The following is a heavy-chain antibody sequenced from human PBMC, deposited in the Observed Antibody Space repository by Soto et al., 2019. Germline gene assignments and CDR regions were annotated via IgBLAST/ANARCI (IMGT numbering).Heavy chain of an antibody. CDR3: AKAVDGFFGVVISSYGMDV. V-gene: IGHV3-23*01. CDR2: ISGSGGST. CDR1: GFTFSSYA. D-gene: IGHD3-3*01. J-gene: IGHJ6*02. Sequence: PGGSLRLSCAASGFTFSSYAMSWVRQAPGKGLEWVSAISGSGGSTYYADSVKGRFTISRDNSKNTLYLQMNSLRAEDTAVYYCAKAVDGFFGVVISSYGMDVWGQGTTVTVSS.